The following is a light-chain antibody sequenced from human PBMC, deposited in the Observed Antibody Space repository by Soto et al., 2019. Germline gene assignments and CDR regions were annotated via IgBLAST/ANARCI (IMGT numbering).Light chain of an antibody. CDR3: QQYYSTPPLT. Sequence: DIVMTQSPDSLAVSLGERATINCKSSQSVLYSSNNKNYLAWYQQKPGQPPKLLIYWASTRESGVPDRFSGSGSGTDFTPTIISLQAEDVAVYYCQQYYSTPPLTFGGGTKVEIK. CDR2: WAS. CDR1: QSVLYSSNNKNY. J-gene: IGKJ4*01. V-gene: IGKV4-1*01.